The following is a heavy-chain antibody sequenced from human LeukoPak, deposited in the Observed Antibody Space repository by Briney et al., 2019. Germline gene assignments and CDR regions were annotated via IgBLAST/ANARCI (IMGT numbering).Heavy chain of an antibody. D-gene: IGHD2-21*02. CDR3: ARGPNVVVTATDAFDI. Sequence: SETLSLTCAVYGGSFSGYYWSWIRQPPGKGLEWIGEINHSGSTNYNPSLKSRFTISVDTSKNQFSLKLSSVTAADTAVYYCARGPNVVVTATDAFDIWGQGTMVTVSS. V-gene: IGHV4-34*01. J-gene: IGHJ3*02. CDR2: INHSGST. CDR1: GGSFSGYY.